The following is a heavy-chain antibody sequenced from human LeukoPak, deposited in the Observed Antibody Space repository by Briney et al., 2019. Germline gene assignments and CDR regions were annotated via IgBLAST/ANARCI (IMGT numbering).Heavy chain of an antibody. D-gene: IGHD6-6*01. V-gene: IGHV5-51*01. Sequence: GESLKISCKGPGYSFTSYWIGWVRQMPGKGLEWMGIIYPGDSDTRYSPSFQGQVTISADKSISTAYLQWSSLKASDTAMYYCARLGRYSSSSASSWFDPWGQGTLVTVSS. CDR3: ARLGRYSSSSASSWFDP. CDR2: IYPGDSDT. CDR1: GYSFTSYW. J-gene: IGHJ5*02.